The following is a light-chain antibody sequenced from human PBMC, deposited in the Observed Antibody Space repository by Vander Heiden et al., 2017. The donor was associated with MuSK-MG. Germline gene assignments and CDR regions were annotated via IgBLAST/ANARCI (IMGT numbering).Light chain of an antibody. CDR3: QQSYSTPGT. J-gene: IGKJ5*01. CDR1: QSISSY. V-gene: IGKV1-39*01. Sequence: DIQMTQSPSSLSASVGDRVTITCRASQSISSYLNWYQQKPGKAPKLLIYAASSLQSGVPSRFSGSASATDFTLSISMLHPEDFATYYCQQSYSTPGTFGQGTRLEMK. CDR2: AAS.